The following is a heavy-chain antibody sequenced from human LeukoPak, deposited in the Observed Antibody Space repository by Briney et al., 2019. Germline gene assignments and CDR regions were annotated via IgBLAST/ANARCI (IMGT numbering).Heavy chain of an antibody. CDR2: IYYSGST. D-gene: IGHD3-22*01. CDR3: ARGSYDSSGYYLSFGY. V-gene: IGHV4-30-4*01. CDR1: GGSISSGDYY. J-gene: IGHJ4*02. Sequence: SETLSLTCTVSGGSISSGDYYWSWIRQPPGKGLEWIGYIYYSGSTYYNPSLKSRVTISVDTSKNQFSLKLSSVTAADTAVYYCARGSYDSSGYYLSFGYWGQGTLVTVSS.